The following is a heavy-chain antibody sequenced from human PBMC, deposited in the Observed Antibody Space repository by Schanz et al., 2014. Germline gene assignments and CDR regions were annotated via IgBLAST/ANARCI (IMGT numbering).Heavy chain of an antibody. CDR3: AREYSSYGTVYY. D-gene: IGHD5-12*01. Sequence: EVQLVDSGGGLVQPGGSLRLSCAASGFTVSNSYIHWVRQAPGKGLEWVSTIYSSGSTYYADSVRGRFTISRDNSKNTLYLQMNSLRVEDTALYYCAREYSSYGTVYYWGQGTLVTVSS. V-gene: IGHV3-66*03. J-gene: IGHJ4*02. CDR1: GFTVSNSY. CDR2: IYSSGST.